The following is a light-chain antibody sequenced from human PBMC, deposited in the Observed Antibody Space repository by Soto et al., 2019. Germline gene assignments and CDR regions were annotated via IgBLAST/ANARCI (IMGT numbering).Light chain of an antibody. Sequence: EIVLTQSPGTLSLSPGERATLSCRASQSVSSSYLAWYQQNPGQAPRLLIYGASTRATGIPARFSGSGSGTEFTLTISSLQSEDFAVYYCQQYNNWLGTFGQGTKVDIK. V-gene: IGKV3-15*01. CDR3: QQYNNWLGT. CDR2: GAS. J-gene: IGKJ1*01. CDR1: QSVSSSY.